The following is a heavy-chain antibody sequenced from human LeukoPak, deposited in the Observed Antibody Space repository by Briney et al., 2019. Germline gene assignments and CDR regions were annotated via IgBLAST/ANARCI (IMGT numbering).Heavy chain of an antibody. J-gene: IGHJ3*02. V-gene: IGHV4-59*01. D-gene: IGHD1-1*01. CDR1: GGSLSLYH. CDR2: IFYSGSGST. CDR3: ARGVVILTNDAFDI. Sequence: SETLSLICTVSGGSLSLYHWSWIRQPPGKGLEWIGYIFYSGSGSTNYNPSLKSRVTISLDTSKNQFSLNLTSVSAADTAVYYCARGVVILTNDAFDIWGQGTMVTVSS.